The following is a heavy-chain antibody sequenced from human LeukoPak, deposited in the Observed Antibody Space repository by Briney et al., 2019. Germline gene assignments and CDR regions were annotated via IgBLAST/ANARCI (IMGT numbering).Heavy chain of an antibody. CDR2: ISGSGGST. CDR1: GFTFSSYA. V-gene: IGHV3-23*01. CDR3: AKSIVVVVAATEDY. J-gene: IGHJ4*02. D-gene: IGHD2-15*01. Sequence: GGSLRLSCAASGFTFSSYAMSWVRQAPGKGLEWVSAISGSGGSTYYADSVKGRFTISRDNSKNTLNLQMNSLRAEDTAVYYCAKSIVVVVAATEDYWGQGTLVTVSS.